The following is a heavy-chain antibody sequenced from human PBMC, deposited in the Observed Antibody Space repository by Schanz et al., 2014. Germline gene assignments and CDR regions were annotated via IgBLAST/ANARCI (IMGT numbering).Heavy chain of an antibody. CDR2: ISYDGNNE. Sequence: QVQLVESGGGLVKPGGSLRLSCAASGFTFSTYYMNWVRQAPGKGLEWVAVISYDGNNEDYADSVKGRFSISRDNSQNTLYLQMDSLRPEDTAVYFCAKDTGYCHGGACYCFEYWGLGTLVTVSS. V-gene: IGHV3-30*18. D-gene: IGHD2-8*02. J-gene: IGHJ4*02. CDR1: GFTFSTYY. CDR3: AKDTGYCHGGACYCFEY.